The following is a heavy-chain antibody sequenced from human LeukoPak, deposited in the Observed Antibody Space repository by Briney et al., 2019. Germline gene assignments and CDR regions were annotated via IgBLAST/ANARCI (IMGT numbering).Heavy chain of an antibody. V-gene: IGHV4-34*01. CDR1: GGSFSTYY. CDR2: INHSGST. CDR3: AREGYNYGRSYYYGMDV. D-gene: IGHD5-18*01. J-gene: IGHJ6*02. Sequence: PSETLSLTCAVYGGSFSTYYWTWIRQPPGKGLEWIGEINHSGSTNYNPSLKSRVTISVDMSKNQSSLKLSSGTAADTAVYYCAREGYNYGRSYYYGMDVWGQGTTVTVSS.